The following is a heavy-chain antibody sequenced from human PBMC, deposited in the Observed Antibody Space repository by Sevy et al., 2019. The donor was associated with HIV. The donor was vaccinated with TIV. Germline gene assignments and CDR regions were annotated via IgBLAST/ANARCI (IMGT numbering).Heavy chain of an antibody. Sequence: ASVKVSCKASGYTFTGYYMHWVRQAPGQGLVWMGWINPNSGGTNYAQKFQGRVTMTRDTSISTAYMELSRLRSDDTAVYYCAKVDRGGGPWYFDYWGQGTLVTVSS. CDR3: AKVDRGGGPWYFDY. D-gene: IGHD3-10*01. CDR2: INPNSGGT. CDR1: GYTFTGYY. J-gene: IGHJ4*02. V-gene: IGHV1-2*02.